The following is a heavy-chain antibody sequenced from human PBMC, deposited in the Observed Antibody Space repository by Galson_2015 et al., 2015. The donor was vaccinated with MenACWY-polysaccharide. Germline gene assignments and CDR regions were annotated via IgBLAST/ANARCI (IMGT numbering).Heavy chain of an antibody. V-gene: IGHV3-30-3*02. CDR2: ISFDGNNK. CDR3: AKPFYGGNSYGAFNI. D-gene: IGHD4-23*01. CDR1: GFTFNNYA. Sequence: SLRLSCAASGFTFNNYAMHWVRQAPGKGLEWVAVISFDGNNKYYADSVEGRFTISRDNSKNALYLQMNSLRAEDTAVYYCAKPFYGGNSYGAFNIWGQGTMVTVSS. J-gene: IGHJ3*02.